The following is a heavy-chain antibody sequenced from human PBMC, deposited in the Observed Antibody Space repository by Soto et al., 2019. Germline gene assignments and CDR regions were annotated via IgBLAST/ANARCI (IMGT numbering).Heavy chain of an antibody. Sequence: GEFLRLSCAASGFTFSSYAMSWVRQAPGEGLEWVSAISGSGGGTYYADSVKGRFTISRENSRKTRYLQMNSLRAEDTAVYDGGKDRDNIVVVPAALPLQHWGQGTLDPVSS. D-gene: IGHD2-2*01. CDR3: GKDRDNIVVVPAALPLQH. V-gene: IGHV3-23*01. CDR1: GFTFSSYA. CDR2: ISGSGGGT. J-gene: IGHJ1*01.